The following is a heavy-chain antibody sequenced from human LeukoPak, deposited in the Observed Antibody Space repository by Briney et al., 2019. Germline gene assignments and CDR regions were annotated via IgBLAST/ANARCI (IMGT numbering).Heavy chain of an antibody. J-gene: IGHJ3*02. CDR3: ARGTSGSYYDAFDI. CDR1: GGSISSYY. CDR2: IYYSGST. V-gene: IGHV4-59*01. Sequence: PSETLSLTCTVSGGSISSYYWSWIRQPPGKGLEWIGYIYYSGSTNYNPSLKSRVTISVDTSKNQCSLKLSSVTAADTAVYYCARGTSGSYYDAFDIWGQGTMVTVSS. D-gene: IGHD1-26*01.